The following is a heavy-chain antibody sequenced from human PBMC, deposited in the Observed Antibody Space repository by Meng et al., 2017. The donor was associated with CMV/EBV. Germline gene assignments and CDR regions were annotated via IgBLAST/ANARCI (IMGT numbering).Heavy chain of an antibody. CDR1: GFTFSSYW. CDR2: IKQDGSEK. V-gene: IGHV3-7*01. Sequence: GGSLRLSCAASGFTFSSYWMSWVRQAPGKGLEWVANIKQDGSEKYYVDSVKGRFTISRDNAKNSLYLQMNSLRAEDTAVYYCARFNYDFWSGYPAVLYGMDAWGQGTTVTVSS. CDR3: ARFNYDFWSGYPAVLYGMDA. D-gene: IGHD3-3*01. J-gene: IGHJ6*02.